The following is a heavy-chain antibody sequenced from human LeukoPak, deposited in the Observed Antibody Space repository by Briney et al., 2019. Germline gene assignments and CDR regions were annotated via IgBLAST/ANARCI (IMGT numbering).Heavy chain of an antibody. D-gene: IGHD6-19*01. Sequence: GASVKVSCKASGYTFTSYGISWVRQAPGQGPEWMGWISAYNGNTNYAQKLQGRVTMTTDTSTSTAYMELRSLRSDDTAVYYCARASGYSSGHDYFDYWGQGTLVTVSS. V-gene: IGHV1-18*01. CDR1: GYTFTSYG. J-gene: IGHJ4*02. CDR2: ISAYNGNT. CDR3: ARASGYSSGHDYFDY.